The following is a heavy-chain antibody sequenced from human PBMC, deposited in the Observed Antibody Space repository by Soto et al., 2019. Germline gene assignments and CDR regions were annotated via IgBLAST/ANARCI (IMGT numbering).Heavy chain of an antibody. D-gene: IGHD5-18*01. CDR3: VRDYRVSYGYGPFDY. J-gene: IGHJ4*02. V-gene: IGHV3-7*03. CDR2: IKQDVGEK. CDR1: GFTFVNYW. Sequence: PGGSLRLSCAASGFTFVNYWMSWVRQAPGKGLEWVAYIKQDVGEKYYVDSVKGRFTIPRDNAKNSLYLQMNSLRGDDTAVYYCVRDYRVSYGYGPFDYWGQGTLVTVSS.